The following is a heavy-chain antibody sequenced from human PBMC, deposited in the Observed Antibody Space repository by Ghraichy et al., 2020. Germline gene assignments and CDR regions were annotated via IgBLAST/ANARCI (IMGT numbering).Heavy chain of an antibody. J-gene: IGHJ4*02. CDR1: GTSIGSYF. V-gene: IGHV4-59*01. D-gene: IGHD3-16*01. CDR3: ARMGAYKAPFWY. Sequence: SETLSLTCTVSGTSIGSYFWSWIRQAPGKGLEWIGDILYSGGPTYNPSLKSRVTISIDASNNQFSLNLSSVTASDTAVYYCARMGAYKAPFWYWSQGTLVAFSS. CDR2: ILYSGGP.